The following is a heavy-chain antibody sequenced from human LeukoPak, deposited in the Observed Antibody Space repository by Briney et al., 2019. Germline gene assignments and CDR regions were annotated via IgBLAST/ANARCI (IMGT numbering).Heavy chain of an antibody. CDR3: ARREGRQYSFGSGSSHLDI. D-gene: IGHD3-10*01. Sequence: QAGGSLRLSCAASGFTFTNSWMHWVRQAPGKGLVWVSRINTDGSITDYADSVKGRFTISRDNARNTVYLQMNSLRAEDTAVYYCARREGRQYSFGSGSSHLDIWGQGTMVTVSS. J-gene: IGHJ3*02. CDR1: GFTFTNSW. V-gene: IGHV3-74*01. CDR2: INTDGSIT.